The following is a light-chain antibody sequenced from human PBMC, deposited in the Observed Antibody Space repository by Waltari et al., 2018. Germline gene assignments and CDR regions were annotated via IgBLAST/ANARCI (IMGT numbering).Light chain of an antibody. CDR1: QSLVSSDGNTY. CDR3: KQGAHRPWT. CDR2: KVS. Sequence: DVVMTQSPLSLPVTLGQPASISCTSSQSLVSSDGNTYFNWFQQRPGQSPRRLLYKVSTWDTGVPDRFSGSGSGTTFTLRISRVEAEDVAIYYCKQGAHRPWTFGQGTRVEIK. V-gene: IGKV2D-30*01. J-gene: IGKJ1*01.